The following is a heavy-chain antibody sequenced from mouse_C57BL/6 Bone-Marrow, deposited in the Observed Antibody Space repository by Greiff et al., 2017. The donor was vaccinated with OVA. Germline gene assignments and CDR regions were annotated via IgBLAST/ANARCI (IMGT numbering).Heavy chain of an antibody. CDR2: IDPSDSYT. D-gene: IGHD2-1*01. Sequence: QVQLQQPGAELVMPGASVKLSCKASGYTFTSYWMHWVKQRPGQGLEWIGEIDPSDSYTNYNQKFKGKSTLTVDKSSSTAYMQLSSLTSEDSAVYYCAIREFYGNHWYIDVWGTGTTVTVSS. J-gene: IGHJ1*03. CDR3: AIREFYGNHWYIDV. V-gene: IGHV1-69*01. CDR1: GYTFTSYW.